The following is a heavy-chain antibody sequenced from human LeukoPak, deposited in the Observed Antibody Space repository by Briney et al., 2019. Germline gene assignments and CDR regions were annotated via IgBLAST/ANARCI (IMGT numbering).Heavy chain of an antibody. CDR2: INPNSGGT. D-gene: IGHD2-21*02. J-gene: IGHJ4*02. V-gene: IGHV1-2*02. Sequence: ASVKVSCKASGCTFTGYYMHWVRKAPGQGLEWMGWINPNSGGTNYAQKFQGRVTMTRDTSISTAYMELSRLRSDDTAVYYCARDSVAYCGGDCYPVDYWGQGTLVTVSS. CDR1: GCTFTGYY. CDR3: ARDSVAYCGGDCYPVDY.